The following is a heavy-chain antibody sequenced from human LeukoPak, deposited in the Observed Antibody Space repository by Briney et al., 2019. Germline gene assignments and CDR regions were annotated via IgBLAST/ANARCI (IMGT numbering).Heavy chain of an antibody. D-gene: IGHD2-8*02. CDR2: IRNDGSNK. J-gene: IGHJ6*03. CDR1: GFPFSTYG. CDR3: AKITGGGYYYYYMDV. V-gene: IGHV3-30*02. Sequence: GGSLRLSCAASGFPFSTYGVHWVRQAPGKGLEWVAFIRNDGSNKYYADSVKGRFTISRDNSKNTLYLQMNSLRPDDTAVYYCAKITGGGYYYYYMDVWGKGTTVTVSS.